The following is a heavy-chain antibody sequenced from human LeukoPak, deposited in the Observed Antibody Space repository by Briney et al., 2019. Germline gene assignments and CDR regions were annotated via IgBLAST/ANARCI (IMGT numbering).Heavy chain of an antibody. CDR1: GFTFSSYG. D-gene: IGHD2-2*01. J-gene: IGHJ4*02. CDR2: IRYDGSNK. Sequence: PGGSLRLSCAASGFTFSSYGMHWVRQAPGKGLEWVAFIRYDGSNKYYADSVKGRFTISRDNSKNTLYLQMNSLRSDDTAVYHCARDLSISSTSRPSHWGQGTLVTVSS. CDR3: ARDLSISSTSRPSH. V-gene: IGHV3-30*02.